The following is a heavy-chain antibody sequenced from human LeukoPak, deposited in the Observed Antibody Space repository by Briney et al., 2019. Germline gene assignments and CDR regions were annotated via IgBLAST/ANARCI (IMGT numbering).Heavy chain of an antibody. CDR3: ARDRYGSGGVDY. Sequence: PSETLSLTCAVYGGSFSGYYWSWIRQPPGKGLEWIGEINHSGSTNYNPSLKSRVTISVDTSKNQFSLKLSSVTAADTAVYYCARDRYGSGGVDYWGQGTLVTVSS. J-gene: IGHJ4*02. CDR2: INHSGST. D-gene: IGHD3-10*01. CDR1: GGSFSGYY. V-gene: IGHV4-34*01.